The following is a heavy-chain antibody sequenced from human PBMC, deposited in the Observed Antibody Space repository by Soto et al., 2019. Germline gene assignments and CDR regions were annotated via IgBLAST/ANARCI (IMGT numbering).Heavy chain of an antibody. CDR2: IIPIFGTP. CDR1: GSTFSSSA. J-gene: IGHJ6*02. CDR3: AIDSERRQQFPYGLYYYYYGMYV. D-gene: IGHD3-10*01. V-gene: IGHV1-69*06. Sequence: QVQLVQSGAEVKKPGSSVKVSCQASGSTFSSSAVSWVRQAPGQGLQWMGGIIPIFGTPHYAQQFQGRVTITADKCTRTAYMELSSLRCEDTVLYYCAIDSERRQQFPYGLYYYYYGMYVWGQGPTVTVSS.